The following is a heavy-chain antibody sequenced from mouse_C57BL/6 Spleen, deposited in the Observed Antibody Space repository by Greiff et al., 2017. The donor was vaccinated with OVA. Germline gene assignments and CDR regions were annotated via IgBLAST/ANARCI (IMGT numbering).Heavy chain of an antibody. J-gene: IGHJ1*03. V-gene: IGHV5-16*01. CDR1: GFTFSDYY. CDR3: ARERDGLRLYHLYWYFEV. Sequence: EVKLVESEGGLVQPGSSMKLSCTASGFTFSDYYMAWVRQVPEKGLEWVANINYDGSSTYYMDSLKSRFIISRDNAKNILYLQMSSLKSEDTATYYCARERDGLRLYHLYWYFEVWGTGTTVTASS. CDR2: INYDGSST. D-gene: IGHD2-1*01.